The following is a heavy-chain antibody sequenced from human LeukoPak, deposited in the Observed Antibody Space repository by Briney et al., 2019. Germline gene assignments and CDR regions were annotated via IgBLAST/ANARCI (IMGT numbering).Heavy chain of an antibody. D-gene: IGHD6-25*01. Sequence: GGSLRLSCAASGFTFSTCGMHWVRQAPGKGLEWVAFIRYGGSDIYYGDSVKGRFTISRDNSKNTLYLQMNSLRDEDTAVYYCAKEPYSSVYYFYYMDVWGKGTTVTVSS. V-gene: IGHV3-30*02. J-gene: IGHJ6*03. CDR2: IRYGGSDI. CDR3: AKEPYSSVYYFYYMDV. CDR1: GFTFSTCG.